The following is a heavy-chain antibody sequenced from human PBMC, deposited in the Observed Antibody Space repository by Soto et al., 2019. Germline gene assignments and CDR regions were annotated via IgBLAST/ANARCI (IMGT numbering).Heavy chain of an antibody. D-gene: IGHD3-16*02. CDR3: ARDYRPPWFDP. Sequence: GPLRLSCAASGFTLSDYYMSWMRQAPGKGLEWVSYISSSGSTIYYADSVKGRFTISRDNAKNSLYPQMNSLRAEDTAVYYCARDYRPPWFDPWGQGTLVTVSS. J-gene: IGHJ5*02. CDR1: GFTLSDYY. CDR2: ISSSGSTI. V-gene: IGHV3-11*01.